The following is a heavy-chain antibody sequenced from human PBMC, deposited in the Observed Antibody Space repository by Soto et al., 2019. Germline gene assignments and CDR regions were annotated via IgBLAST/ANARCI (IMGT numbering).Heavy chain of an antibody. J-gene: IGHJ6*02. CDR2: TYYRSKWYN. CDR1: GDSVSSNSAA. D-gene: IGHD1-7*01. Sequence: SQTLSLTCAISGDSVSSNSAAWNWIRQSPSRGLEWLGRTYYRSKWYNDYAVSVKSRITINPDTSKNQFSLQLNSVTPEDTAVYYCARDSPNWNYGYYYYGMDVWGQGTTVTVSS. CDR3: ARDSPNWNYGYYYYGMDV. V-gene: IGHV6-1*01.